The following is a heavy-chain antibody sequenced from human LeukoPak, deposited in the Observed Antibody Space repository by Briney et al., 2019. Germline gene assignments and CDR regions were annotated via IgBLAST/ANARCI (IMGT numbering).Heavy chain of an antibody. CDR2: IRSKANSYAT. J-gene: IGHJ1*01. Sequence: GGSLRLSCAASGFTFSGSAMHWVRQASGKGLEWVGRIRSKANSYATAYAASVKGRFTISRDDSKNTAYLQMNSLRAEDTAVYYCARDAFEMATSEYFQHWGQGTLVTVSS. CDR1: GFTFSGSA. CDR3: ARDAFEMATSEYFQH. D-gene: IGHD5-24*01. V-gene: IGHV3-73*01.